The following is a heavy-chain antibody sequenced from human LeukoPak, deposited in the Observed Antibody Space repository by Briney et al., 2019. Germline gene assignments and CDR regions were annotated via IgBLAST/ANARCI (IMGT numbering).Heavy chain of an antibody. V-gene: IGHV1-69*13. D-gene: IGHD6-6*01. Sequence: SVQVSCKASGGTFSSYAISWVRQAPGQGLEWMGGIIPIFGTANYAQKFQGRVTITADESTSTAYMELSSLRSEDTAVYYCARGGSRAARDWFDPWGQGTLVTVSS. CDR3: ARGGSRAARDWFDP. CDR2: IIPIFGTA. J-gene: IGHJ5*02. CDR1: GGTFSSYA.